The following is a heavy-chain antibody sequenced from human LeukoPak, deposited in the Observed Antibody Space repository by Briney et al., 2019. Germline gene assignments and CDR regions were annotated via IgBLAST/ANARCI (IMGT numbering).Heavy chain of an antibody. CDR3: ARQTGGSMDV. D-gene: IGHD3-10*01. J-gene: IGHJ6*03. V-gene: IGHV4-4*09. Sequence: SETLSLTCTVSGGSISSYYWSWIRQPPGKGLEWIGYIYTSGSINYNPSLKSRVTISVDTSKNQFSLKLSSVTAADTAVYYCARQTGGSMDVWGKGTTVTVSS. CDR2: IYTSGSI. CDR1: GGSISSYY.